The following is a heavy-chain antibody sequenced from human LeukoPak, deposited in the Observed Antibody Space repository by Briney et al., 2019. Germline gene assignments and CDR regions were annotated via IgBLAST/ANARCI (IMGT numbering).Heavy chain of an antibody. J-gene: IGHJ5*02. Sequence: GGSLRLSCAASGFTFSSYSMNWVRQAPGKGLEWVSSISSIGSYIYYADSVKGRFTISRDNAKNSLYLQMNSLRAEDTAVYYCAKDLYSYDGSAYYFPSLGQGTLVTVSS. CDR3: AKDLYSYDGSAYYFPS. V-gene: IGHV3-21*01. CDR1: GFTFSSYS. D-gene: IGHD3-22*01. CDR2: ISSIGSYI.